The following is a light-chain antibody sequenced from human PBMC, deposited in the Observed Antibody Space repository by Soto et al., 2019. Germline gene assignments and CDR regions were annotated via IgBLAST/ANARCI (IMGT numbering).Light chain of an antibody. CDR2: GAS. V-gene: IGKV3-20*01. J-gene: IGKJ2*01. CDR1: QCVSSNY. Sequence: EIVLTQSPGTLSLSPGERATLSCRASQCVSSNYLAWYQQKPGQAPRLLIYGASSRATGIPDRFSGSGSGTDFTLTISRLEPEDFAVYYCQQYGSSSYTFGQGTKVDIK. CDR3: QQYGSSSYT.